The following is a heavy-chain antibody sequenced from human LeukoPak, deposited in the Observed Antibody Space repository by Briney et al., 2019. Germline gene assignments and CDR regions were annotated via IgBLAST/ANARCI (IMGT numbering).Heavy chain of an antibody. J-gene: IGHJ4*02. CDR3: ARDRITMVRGESDY. CDR2: ISSSSSYI. V-gene: IGHV3-21*01. CDR1: GFNSLSYI. D-gene: IGHD3-10*01. Sequence: GGSLRLSSAASGFNSLSYIMTCVRQAPAPGQERVSYISSSSSYIYYADSVKGRFTISRDNAKNSLYLQMNSLRAEDTAVYYCARDRITMVRGESDYWGQGTLVTVSS.